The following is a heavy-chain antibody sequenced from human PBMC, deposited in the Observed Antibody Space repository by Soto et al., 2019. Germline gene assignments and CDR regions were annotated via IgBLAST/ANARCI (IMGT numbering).Heavy chain of an antibody. CDR1: GGTLSSYA. J-gene: IGHJ4*02. Sequence: QVQLVQSGAEVKKPGSSVKVSCKASGGTLSSYAISWVRQAPGQGLEWMGGIIPIFGTANYAQKFQGRVTITADESTSTAYMELSSLRSEDTAVYYRARGYDDYSNYYFDYWGQGTLVTVSS. D-gene: IGHD4-4*01. CDR2: IIPIFGTA. CDR3: ARGYDDYSNYYFDY. V-gene: IGHV1-69*01.